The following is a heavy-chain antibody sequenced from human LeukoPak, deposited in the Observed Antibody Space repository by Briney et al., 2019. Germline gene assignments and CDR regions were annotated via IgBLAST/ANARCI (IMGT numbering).Heavy chain of an antibody. J-gene: IGHJ5*02. CDR1: GGTFSSYA. D-gene: IGHD3-10*01. CDR2: IIPIFGTA. CDR3: ARTMVRGDLFDP. Sequence: ASVKVSCKASGGTFSSYAISGVRQAPGQGLEWMGGIIPIFGTANYAQKFQGRVTITADKSTSTAYMELSSLRSEDTAVYYCARTMVRGDLFDPWGQGTLVTVSS. V-gene: IGHV1-69*06.